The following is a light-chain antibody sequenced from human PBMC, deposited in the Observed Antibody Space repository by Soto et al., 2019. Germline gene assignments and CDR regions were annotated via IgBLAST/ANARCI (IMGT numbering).Light chain of an antibody. V-gene: IGKV2-28*01. Sequence: TLDTRCQRTLRVNPGSPASISCNSSQSLLHSTGYTYLVWYLQKPGQSPHLLIYMVSNRVSGVPDRFSGSGSGTDFALKISRVETDDVGVYYCMQRTQLPPTFGQGTRLEIK. CDR2: MVS. CDR1: QSLLHSTGYTY. CDR3: MQRTQLPPT. J-gene: IGKJ5*01.